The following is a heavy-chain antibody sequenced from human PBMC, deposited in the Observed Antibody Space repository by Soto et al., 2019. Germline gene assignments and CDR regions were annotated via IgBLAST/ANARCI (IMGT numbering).Heavy chain of an antibody. V-gene: IGHV4-34*01. Sequence: QVQLQQWGAGLLKPSETLSLTCAVYGGSFSGYYWSWIRQPPGKGLEWMGEINHSGSTYYNPSLKSRVTISVDTSKNQFSLKLSSVTAADTAVYYCARGRPYYDILTAYYPPYYYGMDVWGQGTTVTVSS. J-gene: IGHJ6*02. CDR1: GGSFSGYY. CDR3: ARGRPYYDILTAYYPPYYYGMDV. CDR2: INHSGST. D-gene: IGHD3-9*01.